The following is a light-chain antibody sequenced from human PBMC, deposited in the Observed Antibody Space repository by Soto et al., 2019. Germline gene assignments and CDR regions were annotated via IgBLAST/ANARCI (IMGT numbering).Light chain of an antibody. Sequence: QSVLTQPPSVSAAPGQTVTISCSGSSSNIGNNYVSWYQQLPGTAPNLLIYENNKRPSGIPDRFSGSKSGTSATLGITGLQTGDDADYYCGTGDSSLSGVFGGGTKLTVL. CDR1: SSNIGNNY. CDR3: GTGDSSLSGV. V-gene: IGLV1-51*02. J-gene: IGLJ3*02. CDR2: ENN.